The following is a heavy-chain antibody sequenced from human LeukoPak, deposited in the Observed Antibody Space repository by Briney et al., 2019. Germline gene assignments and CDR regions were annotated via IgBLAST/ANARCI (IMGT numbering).Heavy chain of an antibody. CDR2: IKRSGGGT. V-gene: IGHV3-23*01. Sequence: GGSLRLSCAASGFAFNNYAMSWVRQAPGKGLEWVSTIKRSGGGTYYADSVRGRFTISRDSSEDTLYLQMNSLRAEDTAVYYCAKDSYVDTAMTLDYWGQGTLVTVSS. D-gene: IGHD5-18*01. CDR1: GFAFNNYA. J-gene: IGHJ4*02. CDR3: AKDSYVDTAMTLDY.